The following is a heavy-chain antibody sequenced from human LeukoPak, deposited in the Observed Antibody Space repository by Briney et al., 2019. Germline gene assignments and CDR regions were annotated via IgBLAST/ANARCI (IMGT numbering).Heavy chain of an antibody. Sequence: ASVKVSCKASGYTFTGYYMHWVRQAPGQGLEWMGWINPNSGGTNYAQKFQGRVTMTRDTSISTAYMELSRLRSDDTAVYYCARALGYCSSTSCHTDLSWFDPWGQGTLVTVSS. V-gene: IGHV1-2*02. D-gene: IGHD2-2*01. CDR2: INPNSGGT. CDR3: ARALGYCSSTSCHTDLSWFDP. J-gene: IGHJ5*02. CDR1: GYTFTGYY.